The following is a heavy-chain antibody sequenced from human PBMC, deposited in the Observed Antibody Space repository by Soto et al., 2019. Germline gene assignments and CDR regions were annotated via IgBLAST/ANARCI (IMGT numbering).Heavy chain of an antibody. J-gene: IGHJ6*02. Sequence: QVQLVQSGAEVKKPGSSVKVSCKASGGTFSSYAISWVRQSPGQGLEWMGGIIPIFGTANYAQKFQGRVTIAADESTSTAYMELSSLRSEDTAVYYCARDGSGYRSRASPMDVWGQGTTVTVSS. V-gene: IGHV1-69*01. CDR1: GGTFSSYA. CDR3: ARDGSGYRSRASPMDV. CDR2: IIPIFGTA. D-gene: IGHD3-22*01.